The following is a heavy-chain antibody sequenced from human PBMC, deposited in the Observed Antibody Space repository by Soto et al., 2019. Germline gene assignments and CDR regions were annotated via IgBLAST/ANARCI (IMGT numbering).Heavy chain of an antibody. CDR1: GGSFSGYY. CDR2: INHSGST. V-gene: IGHV4-34*01. J-gene: IGHJ4*02. D-gene: IGHD1-20*01. Sequence: SETLSLTCAVYGGSFSGYYWSWIRQPPGKGLEWIGEINHSGSTNYNPSLKSRVTISVDTSKNQFSLKLSSVTAADTAVYYCARLARNNWNLLGPFDYWGQGTLVTVSS. CDR3: ARLARNNWNLLGPFDY.